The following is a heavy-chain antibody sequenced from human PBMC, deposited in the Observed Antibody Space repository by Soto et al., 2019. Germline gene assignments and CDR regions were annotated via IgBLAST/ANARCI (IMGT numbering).Heavy chain of an antibody. CDR2: IYPGDSDT. CDR1: GYSFTSYW. Sequence: PXASLKISCKGCGYSFTSYWIGWVRQMPGKGLEWMGIIYPGDSDTRYSPSFQGQVTISADKSISTAYLQWSSLKASDTAMYYCARQGIAVAGPGGWFDPWGQGTLVTVSS. D-gene: IGHD6-19*01. V-gene: IGHV5-51*01. CDR3: ARQGIAVAGPGGWFDP. J-gene: IGHJ5*02.